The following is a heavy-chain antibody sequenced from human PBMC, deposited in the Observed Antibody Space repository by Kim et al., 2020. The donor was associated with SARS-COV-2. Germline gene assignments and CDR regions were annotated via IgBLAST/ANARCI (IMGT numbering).Heavy chain of an antibody. CDR1: GGSISSGDYY. V-gene: IGHV4-30-4*01. Sequence: SETLSLTCTVSGGSISSGDYYWSWIRQPPGKGLEWIGYIYYSGSTYYNPSLKSRVTISVDTSKNQFSLKLSSVTAADTAVYYCASWGSDMATYFWSGSDYWGQGTLVTVSS. CDR3: ASWGSDMATYFWSGSDY. D-gene: IGHD3-3*01. CDR2: IYYSGST. J-gene: IGHJ4*02.